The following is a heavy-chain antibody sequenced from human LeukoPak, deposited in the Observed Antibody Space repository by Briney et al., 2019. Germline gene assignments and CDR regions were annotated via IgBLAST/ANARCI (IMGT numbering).Heavy chain of an antibody. Sequence: GGSLRLSCAASGFTFSSYSMNWVRQAPGKGLEWVSSISSSSSYIYYADSVKGRFTISRDNSKNTLYLQMNSLRAEDTAVYYCAKGISRTIFGVVMRGRPNWFDPWGQGTLVTVSS. V-gene: IGHV3-21*04. CDR1: GFTFSSYS. CDR2: ISSSSSYI. D-gene: IGHD3-3*01. CDR3: AKGISRTIFGVVMRGRPNWFDP. J-gene: IGHJ5*02.